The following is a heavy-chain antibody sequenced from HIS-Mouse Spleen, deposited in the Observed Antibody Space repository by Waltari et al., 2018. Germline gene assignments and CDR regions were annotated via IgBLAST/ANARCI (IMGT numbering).Heavy chain of an antibody. Sequence: EVQLVESGGGLVQPGGSLRRSCAASGFTFSRSWIPWVRQAPGKGLVWVSRINSDGSSKSYADSVKGRFTISRDNAKNTLYLQMNSLRAEDTAVYYCARDGGGDYGDYVRAPEYFQHWGQGTLVTVSS. CDR2: INSDGSSK. V-gene: IGHV3-74*01. CDR3: ARDGGGDYGDYVRAPEYFQH. D-gene: IGHD4-17*01. J-gene: IGHJ1*01. CDR1: GFTFSRSW.